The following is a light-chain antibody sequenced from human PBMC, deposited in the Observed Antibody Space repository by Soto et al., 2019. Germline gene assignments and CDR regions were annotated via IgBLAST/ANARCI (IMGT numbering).Light chain of an antibody. J-gene: IGLJ2*01. CDR3: SSYAGSNNLYVV. CDR1: SSDVGGYNY. CDR2: EVN. Sequence: QSALTQPPSASGSPGQSVTISCTGTSSDVGGYNYVSWYQQHPGKAPKLIISEVNKRPSGVPDRFSGSKSGNTASLTVSGLQAEDEAAYYCSSYAGSNNLYVVFGGGTKLTVL. V-gene: IGLV2-8*01.